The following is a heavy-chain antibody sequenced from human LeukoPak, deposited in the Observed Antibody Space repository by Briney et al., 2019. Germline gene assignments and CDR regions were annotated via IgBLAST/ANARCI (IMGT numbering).Heavy chain of an antibody. CDR2: ISASGDST. Sequence: GGSLRLSCAASGFTFGSYGMSWVRQAPGKGLEWVSSISASGDSTYHADSVKGRFTISRDNSKNTLYLQMNSLRAEDTAVYYCAREAGVRDWYFDLWGRGTLVTVSS. CDR1: GFTFGSYG. J-gene: IGHJ2*01. CDR3: AREAGVRDWYFDL. V-gene: IGHV3-23*01. D-gene: IGHD2-8*01.